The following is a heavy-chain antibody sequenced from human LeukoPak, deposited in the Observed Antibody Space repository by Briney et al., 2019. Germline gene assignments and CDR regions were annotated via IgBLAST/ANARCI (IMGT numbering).Heavy chain of an antibody. D-gene: IGHD6-19*01. J-gene: IGHJ4*02. Sequence: SETLSLTCTVSGGSISSYYWSWIRQPPGKGLEWIGYIYYSGSTNYNPSLKSRVTISVDTSKNQFSLKLSSVTAADTAVYYCARVGGASSGWYPRYYFDYWGQGTLVTVSS. CDR3: ARVGGASSGWYPRYYFDY. CDR1: GGSISSYY. V-gene: IGHV4-59*12. CDR2: IYYSGST.